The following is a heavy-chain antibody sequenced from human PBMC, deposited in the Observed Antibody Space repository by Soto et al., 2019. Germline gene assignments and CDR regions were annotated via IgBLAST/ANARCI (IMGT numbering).Heavy chain of an antibody. CDR3: ARIDYCTNGVCPTHGYFQH. J-gene: IGHJ1*01. CDR1: GGSFSGYY. CDR2: INHSGST. V-gene: IGHV4-34*01. D-gene: IGHD2-8*01. Sequence: SETLSLTCAVYGGSFSGYYWSWIRQPPGKGLEWIGEINHSGSTNYNPSLKSRVTISVDTSKNQFSLKLSSVTAADTAVYYCARIDYCTNGVCPTHGYFQHWGQGTLVTVSS.